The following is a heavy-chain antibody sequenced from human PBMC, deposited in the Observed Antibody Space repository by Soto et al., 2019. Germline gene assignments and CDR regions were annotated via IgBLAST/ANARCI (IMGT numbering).Heavy chain of an antibody. V-gene: IGHV3-74*01. CDR2: INGDGSRI. J-gene: IGHJ6*02. CDR3: ARGIKNKYGMDV. Sequence: EVQLVESGGGLVQPGGSLRLSCAASGFTFTDYWIHWVRRAPGKGLVWVSRINGDGSRISQADSVKGRFTISKDNALSISYLQINSLRVEDTAVYYCARGIKNKYGMDVWGQGTTFTVSS. D-gene: IGHD2-15*01. CDR1: GFTFTDYW.